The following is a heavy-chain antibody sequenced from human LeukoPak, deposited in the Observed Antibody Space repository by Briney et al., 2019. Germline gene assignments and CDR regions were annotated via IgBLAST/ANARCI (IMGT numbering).Heavy chain of an antibody. D-gene: IGHD6-19*01. V-gene: IGHV3-74*01. CDR1: GFTFSSYW. Sequence: PGGSLRLSCAASGFTFSSYWMHWVRQAPGKGLLWVSRINSDGSSTSYADSVKGRFTISRDNSKNTLYLQMNSLRAEDTAVYYCAREQWLAFDYWGQGTLVTVSS. J-gene: IGHJ4*02. CDR2: INSDGSST. CDR3: AREQWLAFDY.